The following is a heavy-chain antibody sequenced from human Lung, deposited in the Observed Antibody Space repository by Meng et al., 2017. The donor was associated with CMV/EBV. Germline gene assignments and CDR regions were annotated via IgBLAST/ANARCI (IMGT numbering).Heavy chain of an antibody. J-gene: IGHJ4*02. CDR1: GFTFSNAR. Sequence: GGSXRLSCAASGFTFSNARMSWVRQAPGKGLEWIGRIESTSGGGTADYGTTVQGRFTISRDDSKNALYLQIHSLITEDTAVYYCSTIGLGGSYSLDHWGLGTXVTVSS. CDR2: IESTSGGGTA. D-gene: IGHD4-23*01. V-gene: IGHV3-15*04. CDR3: STIGLGGSYSLDH.